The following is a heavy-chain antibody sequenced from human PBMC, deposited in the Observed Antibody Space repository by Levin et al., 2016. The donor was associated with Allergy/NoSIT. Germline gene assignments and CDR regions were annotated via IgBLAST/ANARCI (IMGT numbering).Heavy chain of an antibody. J-gene: IGHJ6*02. Sequence: WVRQAPGQGLEWMGGFDPEDGETIYAQKFQGRVTMTRNTSISTAYMELSSLRSEDTAVYYCARGGWLQAPRYYYYGMDVWGQGTTVTVSS. CDR3: ARGGWLQAPRYYYYGMDV. V-gene: IGHV1-24*01. CDR2: FDPEDGET. D-gene: IGHD5-12*01.